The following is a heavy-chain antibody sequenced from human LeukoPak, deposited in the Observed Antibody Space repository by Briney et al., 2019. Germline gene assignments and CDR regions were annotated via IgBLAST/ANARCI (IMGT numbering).Heavy chain of an antibody. D-gene: IGHD3-22*01. CDR2: LHHSGST. CDR3: ARVGGDHSTGHYSVDY. CDR1: GYSITSTYW. V-gene: IGHV4-38-2*01. Sequence: SSETLSLTCAVSGYSITSTYWWGWFRQTPGTGLEWIGSLHHSGSTSYSPSLKSRVTISADTSKNQFSLRLSSVTAADTAVYYCARVGGDHSTGHYSVDYWGQGTLVTVSS. J-gene: IGHJ4*02.